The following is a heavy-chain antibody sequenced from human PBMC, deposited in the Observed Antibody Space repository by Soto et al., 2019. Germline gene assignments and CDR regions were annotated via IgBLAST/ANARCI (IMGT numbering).Heavy chain of an antibody. D-gene: IGHD3-16*02. CDR2: IYWDDDK. V-gene: IGHV2-5*02. J-gene: IGHJ2*01. Sequence: QITLKESGPTLVKPTQTLTLTCTFSGFSLSTSGVGVGWIRQLPGKALEWLALIYWDDDKRYSPSLTSRLTTTKDTFKNQVVLTITNMDPVDTATYYCAHSGYDYFGVNYRSGISYFYLWGRGTMVTVSS. CDR1: GFSLSTSGVG. CDR3: AHSGYDYFGVNYRSGISYFYL.